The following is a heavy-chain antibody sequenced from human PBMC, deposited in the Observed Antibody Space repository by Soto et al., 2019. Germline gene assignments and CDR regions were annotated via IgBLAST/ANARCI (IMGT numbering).Heavy chain of an antibody. D-gene: IGHD1-26*01. J-gene: IGHJ4*02. CDR1: GYTLTELS. V-gene: IGHV1-24*01. CDR2: FDPEDGET. CDR3: ATGFLSVSYSYFDY. Sequence: QVQLVQSGAEVKKPAASVKVSCKVSGYTLTELSMHRVRQAPGKGLEWMGGFDPEDGETIYAQKFQGRVTMTEDTSTDAAYVELSSLRSEDTAVYYCATGFLSVSYSYFDYWGQGTLVTVSS.